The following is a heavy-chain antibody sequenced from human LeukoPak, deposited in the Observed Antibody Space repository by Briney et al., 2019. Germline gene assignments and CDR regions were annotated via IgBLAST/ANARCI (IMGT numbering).Heavy chain of an antibody. CDR1: GYTFTGYY. CDR2: INPNSGGA. J-gene: IGHJ3*02. V-gene: IGHV1-2*02. Sequence: ASVKVSCKASGYTFTGYYMHWVRQAPGQGLEWMGWINPNSGGAKYAQKFQGRVTMTRDTSISTAYMELSRLRSDDTAVYYCARDQRVRDAFDIWGQGTMVTVSS. CDR3: ARDQRVRDAFDI. D-gene: IGHD3-22*01.